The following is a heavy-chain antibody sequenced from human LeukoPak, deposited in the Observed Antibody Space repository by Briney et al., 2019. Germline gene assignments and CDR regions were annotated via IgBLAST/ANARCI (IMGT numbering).Heavy chain of an antibody. V-gene: IGHV4-34*01. CDR1: GGSFSGYY. D-gene: IGHD6-19*01. Sequence: MPSETLSLTCAVYGGSFSGYYWGWIRQPPGKGLEWIGEINHSGSTNYNPSLKSRVTISVDTSKNQFSLKLSSVTAADTAVYYCARGTAVAGSFDYWGQGTLVTVSS. CDR3: ARGTAVAGSFDY. CDR2: INHSGST. J-gene: IGHJ4*02.